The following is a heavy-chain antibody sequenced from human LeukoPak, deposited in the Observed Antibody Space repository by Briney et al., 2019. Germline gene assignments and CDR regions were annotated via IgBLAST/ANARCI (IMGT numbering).Heavy chain of an antibody. CDR3: ARAGIVVVITPFDY. J-gene: IGHJ4*02. Sequence: GGSLRLSCAASGFTFGSYAMHWVRQAPGKGLEWVAVISYDGSNKYYADSVKGRFTISRDNSKNTLYLQMNSLRAEDTAVYYCARAGIVVVITPFDYWGQGTLVTVSS. CDR2: ISYDGSNK. CDR1: GFTFGSYA. D-gene: IGHD3-22*01. V-gene: IGHV3-30-3*01.